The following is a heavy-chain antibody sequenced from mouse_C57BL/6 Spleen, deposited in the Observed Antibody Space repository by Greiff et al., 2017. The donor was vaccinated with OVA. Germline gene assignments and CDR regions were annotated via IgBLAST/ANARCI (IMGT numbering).Heavy chain of an antibody. D-gene: IGHD2-1*01. Sequence: EVQLQQSGPELVKPGASVKISCNASGYTFTDYYMNWVKQSPGKSLEWIGDINPNNGGTSYNQKFKGKATLTVDKSSSTAYMELRSLTSEDSAVYYCARGNFYWYFDVWGTGTTVTVAS. CDR3: ARGNFYWYFDV. J-gene: IGHJ1*03. CDR1: GYTFTDYY. V-gene: IGHV1-26*01. CDR2: INPNNGGT.